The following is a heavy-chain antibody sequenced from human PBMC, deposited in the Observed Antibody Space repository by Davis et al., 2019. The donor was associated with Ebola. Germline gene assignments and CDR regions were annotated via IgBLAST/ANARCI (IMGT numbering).Heavy chain of an antibody. CDR3: AKDFGGPVDS. J-gene: IGHJ4*02. D-gene: IGHD3-3*01. CDR2: MNEDGSRT. CDR1: GFTFNNFW. V-gene: IGHV3-74*01. Sequence: GESLKISCAASGFTFNNFWMHWVRQPPGKGLVWVARMNEDGSRTDYADSVRSRFTISRDTAKNTLFLQMNSLRAEDTAIYYCAKDFGGPVDSWGQGTLVTVSS.